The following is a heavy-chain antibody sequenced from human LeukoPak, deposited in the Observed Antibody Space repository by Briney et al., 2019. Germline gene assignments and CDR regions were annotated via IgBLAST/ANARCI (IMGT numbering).Heavy chain of an antibody. Sequence: SETLSLICTVSGGSISSYYWSWLRQPAGKGLEWIGRIYTSGSTNYNPSLKRRVTMSVDTSKNQFSLKLSSVTAADTAVYYCARAVGATAPHDTFDIWGQGTMVPVSS. CDR2: IYTSGST. J-gene: IGHJ3*02. D-gene: IGHD1-26*01. V-gene: IGHV4-4*07. CDR1: GGSISSYY. CDR3: ARAVGATAPHDTFDI.